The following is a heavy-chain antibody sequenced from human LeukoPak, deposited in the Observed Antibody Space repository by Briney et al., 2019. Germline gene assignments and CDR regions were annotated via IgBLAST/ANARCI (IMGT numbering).Heavy chain of an antibody. V-gene: IGHV4-59*01. CDR3: ARGGRGRNWFDP. J-gene: IGHJ5*02. D-gene: IGHD3-10*01. Sequence: PSETLSLTCTVSGGSTSNFYWSWIRQPPGKGLEWIGYIYYSVSTNYNLSLKSRVTISLDTSENQFSLKLTSVTAADTAVYYCARGGRGRNWFDPWGQGTLVTVSS. CDR2: IYYSVST. CDR1: GGSTSNFY.